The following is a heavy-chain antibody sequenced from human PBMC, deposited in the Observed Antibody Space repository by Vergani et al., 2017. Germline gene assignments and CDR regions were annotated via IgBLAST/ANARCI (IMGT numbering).Heavy chain of an antibody. J-gene: IGHJ4*02. CDR1: GLPVSGFAFNTYA. V-gene: IGHV3-43*02. CDR2: ISATGDENT. CDR3: AKDRLWSGHSFGFDY. Sequence: EVQLLQSGGGVIQPGGSVRLSCAASGLPVSGFAFNTYAMIWVRQAPGKGLEWVSGISATGDENTDYADSVKGRFTISRDNSKNSLYLQMNSLRAEDTALYYCAKDRLWSGHSFGFDYWGQGTLVTVSS. D-gene: IGHD3-3*01.